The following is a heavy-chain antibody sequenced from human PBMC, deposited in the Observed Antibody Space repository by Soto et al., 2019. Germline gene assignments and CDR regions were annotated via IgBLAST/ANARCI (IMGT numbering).Heavy chain of an antibody. CDR3: AHRGGATVGLYYFDY. CDR1: GFSLSTTGVG. V-gene: IGHV2-5*01. CDR2: IYWHDDK. Sequence: VPTLVNPTQSLTLTCTFSGFSLSTTGVGVSWIRQPPGKALEWLALIYWHDDKRYSPSLKSRLTITKDTSKNQVVLTMTNMDPVETATYYCAHRGGATVGLYYFDYWGQGALVTASS. D-gene: IGHD3-16*01. J-gene: IGHJ4*02.